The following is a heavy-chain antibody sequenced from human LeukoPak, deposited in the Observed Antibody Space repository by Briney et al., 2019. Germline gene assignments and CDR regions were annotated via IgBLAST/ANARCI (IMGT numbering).Heavy chain of an antibody. J-gene: IGHJ6*03. CDR2: MYNSASF. CDR3: AKNTSTYYYYYMGV. CDR1: GGSITGYY. D-gene: IGHD2-2*01. Sequence: SETPSLTCSVSGGSITGYYWNWIRQPPGKGLEWIGYMYNSASFNYNPSLKSRVTMSIDTSKNQISLELTSVTEADTAVYYCAKNTSTYYYYYMGVWGKGTTVIVSS. V-gene: IGHV4-59*01.